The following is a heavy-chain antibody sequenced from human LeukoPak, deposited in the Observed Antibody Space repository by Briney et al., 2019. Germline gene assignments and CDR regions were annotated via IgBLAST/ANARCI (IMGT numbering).Heavy chain of an antibody. CDR2: ISYDGSNK. CDR1: GFTFSSYA. V-gene: IGHV3-30-3*02. D-gene: IGHD4-11*01. Sequence: PGRSLRLSCAASGFTFSSYAMHCVRQAPGKGLEWVAVISYDGSNKYYADSVKGRFTISRDNSKNTLFLQMNSLRAEDTAVYYCAKRTDYSNYGPFDYWGQGTLVTVSS. J-gene: IGHJ4*02. CDR3: AKRTDYSNYGPFDY.